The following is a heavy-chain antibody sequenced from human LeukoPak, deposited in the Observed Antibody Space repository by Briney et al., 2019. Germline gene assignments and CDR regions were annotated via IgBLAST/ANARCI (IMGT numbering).Heavy chain of an antibody. Sequence: GGSLRLSCAASGFSVSRNNMNWVRQAPGKGLEWVSVIYSGGSTNYADSVKGRLTISRDNPKNTLYLQMNSLRAEDTAVYYCAYDSSGYYPSFDSWGQGTLVTVSS. CDR2: IYSGGST. CDR3: AYDSSGYYPSFDS. J-gene: IGHJ4*02. CDR1: GFSVSRNN. D-gene: IGHD3-22*01. V-gene: IGHV3-53*01.